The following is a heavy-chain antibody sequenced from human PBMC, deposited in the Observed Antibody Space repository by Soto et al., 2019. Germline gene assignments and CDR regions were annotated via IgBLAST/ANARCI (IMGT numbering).Heavy chain of an antibody. CDR3: ARATAFYGDYFDYFDY. CDR1: GGSISSYY. D-gene: IGHD4-17*01. J-gene: IGHJ4*02. CDR2: TYYSGST. V-gene: IGHV4-59*01. Sequence: PSETLSLTCTVSGGSISSYYWSWIRQPPGKGLEWIGYTYYSGSTNYNPSLKSRVTISVDTSKNQSSLKLSSVTAADTAVYYCARATAFYGDYFDYFDYWGQGTLVTVSS.